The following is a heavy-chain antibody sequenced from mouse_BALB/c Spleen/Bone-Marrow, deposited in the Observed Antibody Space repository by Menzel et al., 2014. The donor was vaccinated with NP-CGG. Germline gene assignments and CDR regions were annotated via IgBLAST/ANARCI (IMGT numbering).Heavy chain of an antibody. CDR1: GYAFSSYW. J-gene: IGHJ3*01. V-gene: IGHV1-80*01. Sequence: VQLQQSGAELVRPGSSVKISCKASGYAFSSYWMNWVKRRPGQCLEWIGQIYPGDGDTNYNGKFKGKATLTADKSSSTAYMQLSSLTSEDSAVYFCARDDGFAYWGQGTLVTVSA. CDR3: ARDDGFAY. CDR2: IYPGDGDT. D-gene: IGHD2-12*01.